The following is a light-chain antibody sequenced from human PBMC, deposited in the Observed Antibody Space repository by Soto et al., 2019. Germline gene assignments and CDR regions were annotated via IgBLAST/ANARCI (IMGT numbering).Light chain of an antibody. Sequence: QSALTQPASVSGSPGRSITISCTGTSSDVGDYNYVSWYQQHPGKAPKLMIFDVSNRPSGVSNRFSGSKSGNTASLTISGLQAEDEADYYCSSYTSSSTRVFGTGTKVTVL. CDR2: DVS. J-gene: IGLJ1*01. V-gene: IGLV2-14*01. CDR1: SSDVGDYNY. CDR3: SSYTSSSTRV.